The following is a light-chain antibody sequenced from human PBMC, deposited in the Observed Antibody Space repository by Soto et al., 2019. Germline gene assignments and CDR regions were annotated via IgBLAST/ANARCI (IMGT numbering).Light chain of an antibody. Sequence: DIQLTQSPSFLSASVGDRVTITCRASQGISSYLAWYQQKPGKAPKLLIYAASTLQSGVPSRFSGSGSGTEFTLTISSLHPEAFATYYCQQLNSYPRTFGPGTKVDIK. CDR1: QGISSY. CDR2: AAS. CDR3: QQLNSYPRT. J-gene: IGKJ3*01. V-gene: IGKV1-9*01.